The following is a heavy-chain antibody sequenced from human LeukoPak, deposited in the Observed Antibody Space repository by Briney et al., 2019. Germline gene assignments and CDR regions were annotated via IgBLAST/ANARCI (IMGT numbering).Heavy chain of an antibody. Sequence: SETLSLTCTVSGGSISSGSYYWSWIRQPAGKGLEWIGRIYTSGSTNYNPSLKSRVTISVDTSKNQFSLKLSSVTAADTAVYYCARVTITGTTYWGQGTLVTVSS. CDR2: IYTSGST. V-gene: IGHV4-61*02. CDR1: GGSISSGSYY. J-gene: IGHJ4*02. CDR3: ARVTITGTTY. D-gene: IGHD1-7*01.